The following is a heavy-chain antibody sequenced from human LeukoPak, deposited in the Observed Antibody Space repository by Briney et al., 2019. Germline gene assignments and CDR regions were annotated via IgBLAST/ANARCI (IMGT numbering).Heavy chain of an antibody. D-gene: IGHD2-15*01. J-gene: IGHJ6*02. CDR2: IYTSGST. CDR1: GGSISSYY. V-gene: IGHV4-4*07. CDR3: ARGCSGGSCYPDYYYYGMDF. Sequence: SETLSLTCTVSGGSISSYYWSWIRQPAGKGLEWIGRIYTSGSTNYNPSLKSRVTMSVNTSKNQFSLKLSSVTAADTAVYYCARGCSGGSCYPDYYYYGMDFWGQGTTVTVSS.